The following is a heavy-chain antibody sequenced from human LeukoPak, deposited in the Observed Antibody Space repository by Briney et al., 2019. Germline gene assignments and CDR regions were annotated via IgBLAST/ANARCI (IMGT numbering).Heavy chain of an antibody. CDR3: AKAGIGVVGYFDY. Sequence: GGSLRLSCAASGFTFSDYYMSWIRQAPGKGLEWVSYISSSSSCTNYADSVKGRFTISRDNAKNSLYLQMNSLRDEDTALYYCAKAGIGVVGYFDYWGQGTLVTVSS. V-gene: IGHV3-11*03. CDR1: GFTFSDYY. CDR2: ISSSSSCT. J-gene: IGHJ4*02. D-gene: IGHD6-19*01.